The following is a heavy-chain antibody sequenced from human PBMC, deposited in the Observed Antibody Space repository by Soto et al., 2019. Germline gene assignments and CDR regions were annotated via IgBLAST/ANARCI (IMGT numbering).Heavy chain of an antibody. Sequence: PGESLKISCKGSGYSFTSYWISWVRQMPGKGLEWMGRIDPSDSYTNYSPSFQGHVTISADKSISTAYLQWSSLKASDTAMYYCATTGTAYYYYGMDVWGQGPTVTVSS. CDR2: IDPSDSYT. CDR1: GYSFTSYW. J-gene: IGHJ6*02. V-gene: IGHV5-10-1*01. CDR3: ATTGTAYYYYGMDV. D-gene: IGHD4-17*01.